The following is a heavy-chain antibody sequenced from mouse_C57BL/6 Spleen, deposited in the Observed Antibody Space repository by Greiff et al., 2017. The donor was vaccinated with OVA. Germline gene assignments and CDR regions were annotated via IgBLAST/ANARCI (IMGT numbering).Heavy chain of an antibody. CDR1: GYAFSSYW. CDR3: ASKVTTVVERYAMDD. CDR2: IYPGDGDT. J-gene: IGHJ4*01. D-gene: IGHD1-1*01. V-gene: IGHV1-80*01. Sequence: VQLQQSGAELVKPGASVKISCKASGYAFSSYWMNWVKQRPGKGLEWIGQIYPGDGDTNYNGKFKGKATLTADKSSSTAYMQLSSLTSEDSAVYFCASKVTTVVERYAMDDWGQGTSVTVSS.